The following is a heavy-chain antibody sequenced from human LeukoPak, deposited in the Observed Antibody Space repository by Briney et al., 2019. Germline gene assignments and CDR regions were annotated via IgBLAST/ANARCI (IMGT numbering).Heavy chain of an antibody. Sequence: ASVRVSCKASGYTFTGYYMHWVRQAPGQGLEWMGRINPNSGGTNYAQKFQGRVTMTRDTSISTAYMELSRLRSDDTAVYYCARGGLWFGELQFNDWGQGTLVTVSS. V-gene: IGHV1-2*06. J-gene: IGHJ4*02. CDR1: GYTFTGYY. D-gene: IGHD3-10*01. CDR2: INPNSGGT. CDR3: ARGGLWFGELQFND.